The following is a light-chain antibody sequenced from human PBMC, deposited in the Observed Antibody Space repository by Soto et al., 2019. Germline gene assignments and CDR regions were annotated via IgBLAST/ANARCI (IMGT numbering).Light chain of an antibody. CDR1: QGVTYW. CDR2: AAS. J-gene: IGKJ4*01. Sequence: DIKMTQSPSSVSASVGDRVTITCRASQGVTYWLAWYQQKPGQAPKLLIYAASSLQSGVPSRFSGSGSGPDVTRTVNSLQPEEFATYSCQQAYSFPLPFGGGTKVEI. V-gene: IGKV1-12*01. CDR3: QQAYSFPLP.